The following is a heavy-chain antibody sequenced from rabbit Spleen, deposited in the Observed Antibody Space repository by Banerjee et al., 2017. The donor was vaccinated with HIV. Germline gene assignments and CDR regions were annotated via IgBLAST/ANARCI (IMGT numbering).Heavy chain of an antibody. CDR3: ARAANNIGYCAGL. Sequence: EQLEESGGGLVKPEGSLTLTCKASGVSFSDKDVMCWVRQAPGKGLEWIACINTVTGKTVYASWAKGRFTISKTSSTTVTLQMTSLTVADTATYWCARAANNIGYCAGLWGPGTLVTVS. CDR2: INTVTGKT. CDR1: GVSFSDKDV. J-gene: IGHJ4*01. V-gene: IGHV1S45*01. D-gene: IGHD1-1*01.